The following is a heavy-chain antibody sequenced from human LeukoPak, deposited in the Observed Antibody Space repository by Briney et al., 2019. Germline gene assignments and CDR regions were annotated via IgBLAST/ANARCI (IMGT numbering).Heavy chain of an antibody. CDR1: GFTFSAYA. J-gene: IGHJ6*02. CDR3: ARDLHYYAAMDV. D-gene: IGHD3-10*01. Sequence: GGSLRLSCEASGFTFSAYAMTWVRQAPGKGREWVSSIGSDGKTHYSESVTGRFAISRDNSKSMLFLQLNSLRAEDTALYYCARDLHYYAAMDVWGQGTTVTVSS. CDR2: IGSDGKT. V-gene: IGHV3-23*01.